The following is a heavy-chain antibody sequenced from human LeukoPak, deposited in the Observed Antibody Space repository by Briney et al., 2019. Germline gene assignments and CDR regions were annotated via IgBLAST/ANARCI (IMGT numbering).Heavy chain of an antibody. J-gene: IGHJ5*02. CDR3: ARDPFDL. V-gene: IGHV3-7*01. CDR2: IKQGGSDK. Sequence: GGSLRLSCEVSGFTLSNRWMTWVRQAPGKWLEWVATIKQGGSDKFYVDSVKGRFTISGDNAKNSLYLQMNSLRAEDTAVYYCARDPFDLWGQGTLVTVSS. CDR1: GFTLSNRW.